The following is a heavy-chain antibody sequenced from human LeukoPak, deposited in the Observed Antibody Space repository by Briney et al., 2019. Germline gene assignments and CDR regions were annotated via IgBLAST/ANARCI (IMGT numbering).Heavy chain of an antibody. CDR3: ARVRAAAIPYYFDY. J-gene: IGHJ4*02. CDR1: GDSLTGYY. D-gene: IGHD6-13*01. V-gene: IGHV4-39*07. CDR2: IYYTGST. Sequence: PSETLSLTCTVSGDSLTGYYWGWIRQPPGKGLEWIGSIYYTGSTYNNPSLKTRVTMSVDTSKNQFSLNLNSVTAADTAVYYCARVRAAAIPYYFDYWGQGTLVTVSS.